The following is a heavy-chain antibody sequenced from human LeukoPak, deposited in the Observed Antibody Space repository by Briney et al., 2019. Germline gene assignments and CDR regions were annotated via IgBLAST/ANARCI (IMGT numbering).Heavy chain of an antibody. CDR1: GGSISSGSYY. D-gene: IGHD3-10*01. Sequence: SQTLSLTCTVSGGSISSGSYYWSWIRQPAGKGLEWIGRIYTSGSTNYNPSLKSRVTISVDTSKNQFSLNLSSVTAADTAVYYCARALGPSIFDYWGQGTLVTVSS. CDR2: IYTSGST. V-gene: IGHV4-61*02. J-gene: IGHJ4*02. CDR3: ARALGPSIFDY.